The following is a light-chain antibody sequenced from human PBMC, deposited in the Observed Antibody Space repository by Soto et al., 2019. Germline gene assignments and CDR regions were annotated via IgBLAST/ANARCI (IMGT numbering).Light chain of an antibody. V-gene: IGKV3-15*01. CDR1: HSASSN. Sequence: EIVWTHAPGTLSLSPGERATLSFGASHSASSNLAWYQQKPAQAPRLLIYGVSTRATGTPARFSGSGSGTELTLTISSVQSEDFAVYYCQQYNNWLQTFGQGTKVDIK. J-gene: IGKJ1*01. CDR3: QQYNNWLQT. CDR2: GVS.